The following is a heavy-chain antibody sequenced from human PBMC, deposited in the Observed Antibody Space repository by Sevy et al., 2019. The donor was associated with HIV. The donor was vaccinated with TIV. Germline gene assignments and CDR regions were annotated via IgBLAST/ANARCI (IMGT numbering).Heavy chain of an antibody. D-gene: IGHD5-18*01. CDR3: AKVTSKGNRAMVEVCFDY. V-gene: IGHV3-23*01. CDR1: GFTFSSYA. CDR2: ISGSGGST. Sequence: GGSLRLSCAASGFTFSSYAMSWVRQAPGKGLEWVSAISGSGGSTYYADSVKGRFTISRDNSKNTLYLQMNSLRAEDTAVYDCAKVTSKGNRAMVEVCFDYWGQGTLVTVSS. J-gene: IGHJ4*02.